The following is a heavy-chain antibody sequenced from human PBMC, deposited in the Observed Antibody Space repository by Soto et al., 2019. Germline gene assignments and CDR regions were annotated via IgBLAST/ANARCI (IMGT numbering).Heavy chain of an antibody. CDR2: IWNDGNNK. Sequence: QVQLVESGGGVVQPGRSLRLSCAASGFTFSSYGMHWVRQAPGKGLEWVAVIWNDGNNKYYADPAKGRFTISRDNSKNTLYLQMNSLRAEDTAVYYCARIDCTNGVCYIDHWGQGTLVTVSS. V-gene: IGHV3-33*01. CDR3: ARIDCTNGVCYIDH. J-gene: IGHJ4*02. CDR1: GFTFSSYG. D-gene: IGHD2-8*01.